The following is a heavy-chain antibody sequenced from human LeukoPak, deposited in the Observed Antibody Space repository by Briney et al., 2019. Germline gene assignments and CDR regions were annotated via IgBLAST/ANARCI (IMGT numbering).Heavy chain of an antibody. Sequence: SETLSLTCTVSGGSISSHYWSWIRQPPGQGLEWIGYIYYSGSTNYNPSLKGRVTISVDTSKNQFSLKLSSVTAADTAAYYCARVKGYYGSGRLYYFDYWGQGTLVTVSS. D-gene: IGHD3-10*01. CDR1: GGSISSHY. CDR2: IYYSGST. V-gene: IGHV4-59*11. J-gene: IGHJ4*02. CDR3: ARVKGYYGSGRLYYFDY.